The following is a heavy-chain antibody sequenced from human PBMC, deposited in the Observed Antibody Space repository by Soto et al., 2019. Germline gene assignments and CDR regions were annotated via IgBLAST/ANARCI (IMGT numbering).Heavy chain of an antibody. J-gene: IGHJ6*02. D-gene: IGHD3-10*01. CDR1: GYTFSNYG. Sequence: QVQLVQSGAEVRKPGASVKVSCKASGYTFSNYGLSWVRQAPGQGLEWMGWISDYNGNTHYAQKFQGRLIMTTDTSRRAAYVELRCLTSDDTAVYFCAREGYYSGSGTYSPPRYYGMDVWGQGTTVTVSS. CDR3: AREGYYSGSGTYSPPRYYGMDV. V-gene: IGHV1-18*01. CDR2: ISDYNGNT.